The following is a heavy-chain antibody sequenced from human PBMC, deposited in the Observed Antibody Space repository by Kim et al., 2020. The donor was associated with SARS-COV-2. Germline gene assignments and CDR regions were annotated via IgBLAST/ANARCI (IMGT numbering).Heavy chain of an antibody. D-gene: IGHD2-21*02. Sequence: SETLSLTCSVSGGSISSGDYFWTWIRQHPGKGLEWIGFIRDSGSTYYNPALRSRVSMSLDTSENQFPLELNSLTAADAAVYYCARGIYFGAGFYRGIDSWGQGTLVTVSS. J-gene: IGHJ4*02. CDR1: GGSISSGDYF. CDR3: ARGIYFGAGFYRGIDS. V-gene: IGHV4-31*03. CDR2: IRDSGST.